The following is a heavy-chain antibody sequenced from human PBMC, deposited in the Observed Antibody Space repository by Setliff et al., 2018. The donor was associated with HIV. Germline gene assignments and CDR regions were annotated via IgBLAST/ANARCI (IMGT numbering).Heavy chain of an antibody. CDR2: IVVGSDNT. CDR1: GFTFTSSA. CDR3: AAASNRRVRGVNLHYYYYMDV. V-gene: IGHV1-58*02. D-gene: IGHD3-10*01. J-gene: IGHJ6*03. Sequence: ASVKVSCKASGFTFTSSAMQWVRQARGQRLEWIGWIVVGSDNTNYAQKFQERVTITRDLSTSTAYMVLSSLRSEDTAVYYCAAASNRRVRGVNLHYYYYMDVWGKGTTVTVSS.